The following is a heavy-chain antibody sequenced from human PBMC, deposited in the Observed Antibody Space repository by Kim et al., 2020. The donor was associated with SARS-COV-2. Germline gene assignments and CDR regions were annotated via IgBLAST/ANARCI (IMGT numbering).Heavy chain of an antibody. CDR1: GFTFSSYA. J-gene: IGHJ4*02. CDR2: ISSNGGST. V-gene: IGHV3-64D*06. CDR3: VKGEIAVAGRFDY. Sequence: GGSLRLSCSASGFTFSSYAMHWVRQAPGKGLEYVSAISSNGGSTYYADSVKGRFTISRDNSKNTLYLQMSSLRAEDTAVYYCVKGEIAVAGRFDYWAREPWSPSPQ. D-gene: IGHD6-19*01.